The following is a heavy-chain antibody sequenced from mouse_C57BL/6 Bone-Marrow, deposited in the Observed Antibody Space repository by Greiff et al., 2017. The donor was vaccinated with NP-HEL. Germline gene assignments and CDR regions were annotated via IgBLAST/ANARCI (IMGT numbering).Heavy chain of an antibody. D-gene: IGHD3-1*01. Sequence: EVMLVESGGGLVKSGGSLKLSCAASGFTFSSYAMSWVRQTPEKRLEWVATISDGGSYTYYPDNVKGRFTISRDNAKNNLYLQMSHLKSEDTAMYYCARDRGAAWFAYWGQGTLVTVSA. CDR3: ARDRGAAWFAY. CDR2: ISDGGSYT. J-gene: IGHJ3*01. CDR1: GFTFSSYA. V-gene: IGHV5-4*01.